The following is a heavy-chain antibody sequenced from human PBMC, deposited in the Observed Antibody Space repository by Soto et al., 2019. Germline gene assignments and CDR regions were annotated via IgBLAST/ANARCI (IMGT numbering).Heavy chain of an antibody. CDR2: ISGSGGTT. Sequence: GGSLRLSCAASGLTFSSYAMSWVRQAPGKGLEWVSAISGSGGTTDYAAPVKGRFTISRDDSKNTLYLQMNSLKTEDTAVYYCTADYYDSSGYSDYWGQGTLVTVSS. CDR3: TADYYDSSGYSDY. CDR1: GLTFSSYA. D-gene: IGHD3-22*01. V-gene: IGHV3-23*01. J-gene: IGHJ4*02.